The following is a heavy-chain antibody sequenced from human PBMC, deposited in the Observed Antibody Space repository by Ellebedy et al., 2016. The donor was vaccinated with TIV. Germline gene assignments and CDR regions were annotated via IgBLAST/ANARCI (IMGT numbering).Heavy chain of an antibody. CDR1: GGSISSSSYY. D-gene: IGHD4-17*01. CDR3: ARSLGRTTVTTYWFDP. CDR2: IYYSGTT. Sequence: SETLSLTCTVSGGSISSSSYYWGWIRQPPGKGLEWIGSIYYSGTTYYNPSLKSRVTISVDPSKNQFSLKLSSVAAADTAVYYCARSLGRTTVTTYWFDPWGQGTLVTVSS. V-gene: IGHV4-39*07. J-gene: IGHJ5*02.